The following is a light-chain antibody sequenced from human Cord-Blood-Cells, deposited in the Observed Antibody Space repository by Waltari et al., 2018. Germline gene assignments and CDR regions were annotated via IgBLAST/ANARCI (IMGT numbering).Light chain of an antibody. CDR1: QRVSNY. CDR2: GAS. J-gene: IGKJ1*01. CDR3: QQYNNWPRT. Sequence: EIVMTQSRATLSVSPGQRATLSCSASQRVSNYLAWYQQKPGQAPRLLIYGASTRATGIPARFSGSGSGTEFTLTISSLQSEDFAVYYCQQYNNWPRTFGQGTKVEIK. V-gene: IGKV3-15*01.